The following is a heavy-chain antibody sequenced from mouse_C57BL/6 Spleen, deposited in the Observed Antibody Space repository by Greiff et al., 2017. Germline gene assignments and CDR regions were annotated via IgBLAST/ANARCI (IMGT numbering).Heavy chain of an antibody. J-gene: IGHJ2*01. V-gene: IGHV1-82*01. Sequence: QVQLKPSGPELLKPVASVKISCKSSGYAFSSSWMTCLKQRPGKGLEWLGRLYPGDGDTTYNGKFKGKATLTADQSSSTAYIQLSSRTSEDSAVYFCARETTVDLDYWGQGTTLTV. CDR2: LYPGDGDT. CDR3: ARETTVDLDY. D-gene: IGHD1-1*01. CDR1: GYAFSSSW.